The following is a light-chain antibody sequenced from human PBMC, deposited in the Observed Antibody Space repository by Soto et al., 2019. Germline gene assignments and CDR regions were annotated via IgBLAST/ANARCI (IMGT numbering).Light chain of an antibody. CDR2: DAS. J-gene: IGKJ1*01. V-gene: IGKV1-5*01. CDR3: QQYNSYST. Sequence: DIQMTQSPSTLSASVGDRVTITCRASQSISTWLAWYQQKPGKAPKLLIYDASSLGSGVPSRFSGSGSGTEFTLTISSLQPEDFAGYYCQQYNSYSTFGQGTKVEIK. CDR1: QSISTW.